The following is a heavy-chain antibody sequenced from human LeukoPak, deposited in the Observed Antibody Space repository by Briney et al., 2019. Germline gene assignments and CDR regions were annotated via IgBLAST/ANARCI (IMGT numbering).Heavy chain of an antibody. J-gene: IGHJ4*02. D-gene: IGHD1-1*01. V-gene: IGHV5-51*01. CDR1: GYSFTSYW. CDR2: IYPGDSDT. Sequence: PGGSLQISCKGSGYSFTSYWIGWVRQVPGKGLEWMGIIYPGDSDTRYSPSFQRQVTISADKSISTAYLQWSSLKASDTAMYYCARQWRGRWNDFDYWGQGTLVTVSS. CDR3: ARQWRGRWNDFDY.